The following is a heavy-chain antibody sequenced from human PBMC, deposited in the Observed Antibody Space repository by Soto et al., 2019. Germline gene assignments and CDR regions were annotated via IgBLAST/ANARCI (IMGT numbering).Heavy chain of an antibody. J-gene: IGHJ4*02. Sequence: QLQLQESGPGLVKPSETLSLTCTVSGGSISSSSYYWGWIRQPPGKGLEWIGSIYYSGSTYYNPSLKSRVTISVDTSKNQFSLKLSSVTAADTAVYYCARPQWFGELPQDYWGQGTLVTVSS. CDR3: ARPQWFGELPQDY. CDR2: IYYSGST. V-gene: IGHV4-39*01. D-gene: IGHD3-10*01. CDR1: GGSISSSSYY.